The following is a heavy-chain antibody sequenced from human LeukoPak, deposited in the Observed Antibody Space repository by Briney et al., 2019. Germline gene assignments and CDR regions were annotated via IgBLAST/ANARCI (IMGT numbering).Heavy chain of an antibody. Sequence: SETLSLTCAVYGGSFSGYYWSWIRQPPGKGLEWIGEINHSGSTNYNPSLKSRVTISVDTSKNQFSLKLSSVTAADTAVYYCARERSLDNWFDPWGQGTLVTVSS. CDR3: ARERSLDNWFDP. V-gene: IGHV4-34*01. J-gene: IGHJ5*02. CDR1: GGSFSGYY. CDR2: INHSGST. D-gene: IGHD3-3*01.